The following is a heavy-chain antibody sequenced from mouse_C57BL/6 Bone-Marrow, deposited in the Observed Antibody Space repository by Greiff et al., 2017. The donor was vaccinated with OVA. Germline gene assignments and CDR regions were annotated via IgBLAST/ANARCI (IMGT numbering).Heavy chain of an antibody. D-gene: IGHD2-4*01. CDR1: GYTFTDYE. CDR2: IDPETGGT. V-gene: IGHV1-15*01. Sequence: VQLQQSGAELVRPGASVTLSCKASGYTFTDYEMHWVKQTPVHGLEWIGAIDPETGGTAYNQKFKGKAILTADKSSSTAYMELRSLTSEDSAVYYCTRSPLYYDYDDGFAYWGQGLWSLSLQ. J-gene: IGHJ3*01. CDR3: TRSPLYYDYDDGFAY.